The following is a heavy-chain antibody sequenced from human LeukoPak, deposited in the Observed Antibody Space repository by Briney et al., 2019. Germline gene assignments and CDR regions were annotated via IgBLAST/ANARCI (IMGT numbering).Heavy chain of an antibody. V-gene: IGHV4-4*02. Sequence: GSLRLSCAASGFTFSSYAMHWVRQAPGKGLEWIGEIYHSGSTNYNPSLKSRVTISVDKSKNQFSLKLSSVTAADTAVYYCASEYYYDSSGPLRAYWYFDLWGRGTLVTVSS. CDR3: ASEYYYDSSGPLRAYWYFDL. D-gene: IGHD3-22*01. CDR1: GFTFSSYA. J-gene: IGHJ2*01. CDR2: IYHSGST.